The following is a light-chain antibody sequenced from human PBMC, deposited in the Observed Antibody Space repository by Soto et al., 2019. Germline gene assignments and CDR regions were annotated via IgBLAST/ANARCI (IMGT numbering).Light chain of an antibody. Sequence: EIVMTQSPATLSVSPGERITISCRASQTVGSNLAWYQQKPGQAPRLLIYTTSSRATGVPAKFSGSGSGTEFTLIIDSLQSEDFVLYYCQQYNSWPRTFGQGTRVEIK. CDR3: QQYNSWPRT. CDR1: QTVGSN. V-gene: IGKV3-15*01. CDR2: TTS. J-gene: IGKJ1*01.